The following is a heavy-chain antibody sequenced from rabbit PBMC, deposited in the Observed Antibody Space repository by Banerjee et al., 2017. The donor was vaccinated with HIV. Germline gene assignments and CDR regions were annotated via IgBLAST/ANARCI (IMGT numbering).Heavy chain of an antibody. V-gene: IGHV1S45*01. Sequence: QEQLKESGGDLVKPGASLTLTCTASGLDFTSYSIGWVRQAPGKGLEWIGCIDTSSGSTWYASWAKGRFTISKTSSTTVTLQMTSLTAADTATYFCARDLAGVIGWNFNLWGQGTLVTVS. CDR3: ARDLAGVIGWNFNL. J-gene: IGHJ4*01. CDR2: IDTSSGST. D-gene: IGHD4-1*01. CDR1: GLDFTSYS.